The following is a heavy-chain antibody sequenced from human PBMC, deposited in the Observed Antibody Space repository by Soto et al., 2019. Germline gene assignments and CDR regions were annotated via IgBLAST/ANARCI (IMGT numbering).Heavy chain of an antibody. CDR1: GFTFSSYA. CDR3: ARVSIEGVIPAYYFDY. J-gene: IGHJ4*02. D-gene: IGHD2-21*01. Sequence: QVRLVESGGGVVQPGKSLRLSCAASGFTFSSYAMHWVRQAPGKGLEWVAVISFDGSNKYYADSVKGRFTISRDNSKNTLHLQMNSLRAEDTALYYCARVSIEGVIPAYYFDYWGQGTLVTVSS. V-gene: IGHV3-30-3*01. CDR2: ISFDGSNK.